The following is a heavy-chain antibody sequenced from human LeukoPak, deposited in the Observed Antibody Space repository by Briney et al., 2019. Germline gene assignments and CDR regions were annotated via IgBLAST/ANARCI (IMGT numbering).Heavy chain of an antibody. CDR2: IKTDGSET. V-gene: IGHV3-7*01. CDR1: GFSFSNYW. CDR3: VSAIRGSPIDY. Sequence: GGSLRLSCAASGFSFSNYWMGWVRQAPGKGLACVADIKTDGSETYYVDSVKGRFTISRDNAKNSLFLQMNSLRAEDTAIYYCVSAIRGSPIDYWGQGTLVSVPS. D-gene: IGHD3-10*01. J-gene: IGHJ4*02.